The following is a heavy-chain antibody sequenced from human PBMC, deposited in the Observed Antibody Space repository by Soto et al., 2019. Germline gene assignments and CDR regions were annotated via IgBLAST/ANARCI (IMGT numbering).Heavy chain of an antibody. CDR3: AGGYDLCSY. Sequence: QVQLVESGGGVVQPGRSLRLSCAASGFTFSRYGMHWVRQAPGKGLEWVAVISYDGSNKYYADSVKGRFTISRDNSKNTLYLQMNSLRAEDTAVYYCAGGYDLCSYWGQGTLVTVSS. CDR2: ISYDGSNK. V-gene: IGHV3-30*03. J-gene: IGHJ4*02. CDR1: GFTFSRYG. D-gene: IGHD5-12*01.